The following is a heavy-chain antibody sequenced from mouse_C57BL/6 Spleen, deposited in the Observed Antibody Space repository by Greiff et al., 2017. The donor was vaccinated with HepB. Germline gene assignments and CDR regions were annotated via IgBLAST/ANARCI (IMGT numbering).Heavy chain of an antibody. CDR3: TRRDGYHWYFDV. CDR2: IDPETGGT. J-gene: IGHJ1*03. Sequence: VQLQQSGAELVRPGASVTLSCKASGYTFTDYEMHWVKQTPVHGLEWIGAIDPETGGTAYNQKFKGKAILTADKSSSTAYMEIRSLTSEDSAVYYCTRRDGYHWYFDVWGTGTTVTVSS. V-gene: IGHV1-15*01. D-gene: IGHD2-3*01. CDR1: GYTFTDYE.